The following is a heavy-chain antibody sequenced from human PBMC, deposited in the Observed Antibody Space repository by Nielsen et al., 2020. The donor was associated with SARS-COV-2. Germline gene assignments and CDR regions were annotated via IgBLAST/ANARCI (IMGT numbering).Heavy chain of an antibody. V-gene: IGHV3-21*01. J-gene: IGHJ6*02. CDR3: AKSPRLVAYYYDSSGCMDV. CDR2: ISTGGGST. D-gene: IGHD3-22*01. CDR1: GFGFRTFA. Sequence: GESLKISCAASGFGFRTFAMIWVRQSPGKGLQWVSSISTGGGSTYYTDSLKGRFVISRDNSKNSLYLQMSSLRAEDTAVYYCAKSPRLVAYYYDSSGCMDVWGQGTTVTVSS.